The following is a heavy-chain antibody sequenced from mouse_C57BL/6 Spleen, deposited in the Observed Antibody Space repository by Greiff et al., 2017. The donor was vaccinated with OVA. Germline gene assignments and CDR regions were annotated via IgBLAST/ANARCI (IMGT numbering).Heavy chain of an antibody. CDR1: GYTFTSYW. J-gene: IGHJ1*03. CDR3: AREGDDRYVDV. V-gene: IGHV1-52*01. D-gene: IGHD2-12*01. Sequence: QVQLQQPGAELVRPGSSVKLSCKASGYTFTSYWMHWVKQRPIQGLEWIGNIDPSDSETHYNQKFKDKATLTVDKSSSTAYMQLSSLTSEDSAVYYCAREGDDRYVDVWGTGTTVTVSS. CDR2: IDPSDSET.